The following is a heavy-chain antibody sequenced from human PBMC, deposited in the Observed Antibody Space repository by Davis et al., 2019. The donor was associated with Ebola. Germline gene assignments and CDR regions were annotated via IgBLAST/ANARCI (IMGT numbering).Heavy chain of an antibody. CDR3: AREQRGYSYGLRGYYYYGMDV. D-gene: IGHD5-18*01. J-gene: IGHJ6*02. V-gene: IGHV1-2*04. CDR1: GFTFTENY. CDR2: INLKSGAT. Sequence: ASVKVSCKTSGFTFTENYLHWVRQAPGQGLEWMGWINLKSGATNYAPKFQGWVTMTRDTSITTAYMELTSLKSEDTGMYYCAREQRGYSYGLRGYYYYGMDVWGQGTTVTVSS.